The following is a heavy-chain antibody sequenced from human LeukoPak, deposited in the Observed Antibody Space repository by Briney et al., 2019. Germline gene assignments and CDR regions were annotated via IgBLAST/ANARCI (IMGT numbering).Heavy chain of an antibody. V-gene: IGHV3-23*01. D-gene: IGHD5-12*01. Sequence: PGGSLRLSCAASGFSISNSAMSWVRQAQGKGLEWVSLIVASSGSTFYADSVKGRFTISRDSSKNTLYLQMNSLRAEDMAVYYCAKGAYDYIEMGYFDYWGQGTLVTVSS. CDR3: AKGAYDYIEMGYFDY. J-gene: IGHJ4*02. CDR2: IVASSGST. CDR1: GFSISNSA.